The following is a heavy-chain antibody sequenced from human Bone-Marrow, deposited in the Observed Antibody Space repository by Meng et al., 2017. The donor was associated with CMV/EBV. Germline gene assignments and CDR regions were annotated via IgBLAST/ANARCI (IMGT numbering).Heavy chain of an antibody. V-gene: IGHV3-21*01. CDR2: ISSTRNYI. CDR1: GFTFSTYS. D-gene: IGHD3/OR15-3a*01. J-gene: IGHJ5*02. Sequence: GESLKISCAAFGFTFSTYSMCWVRQAPGKGLEWVSSISSTRNYIFYADSLKGRFTISRDNVKNSLYLQLNSLRAEDTAVYYCARFSTSYYTIDLWGQGTWVTVSS. CDR3: ARFSTSYYTIDL.